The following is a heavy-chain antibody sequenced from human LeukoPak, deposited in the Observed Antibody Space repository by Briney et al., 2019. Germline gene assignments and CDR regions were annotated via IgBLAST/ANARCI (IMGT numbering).Heavy chain of an antibody. Sequence: SETLSLTCAVSGGSISSDGYSWSWIRQPPGKGLEWIGYIYHSGSTYYNPSLKSRATISVNSSKNQFSLKLSSVTAADTAVYYCARARITMVRGVAADWFDPWGQGTLVTVSS. J-gene: IGHJ5*02. D-gene: IGHD3-10*01. CDR2: IYHSGST. CDR1: GGSISSDGYS. V-gene: IGHV4-30-2*01. CDR3: ARARITMVRGVAADWFDP.